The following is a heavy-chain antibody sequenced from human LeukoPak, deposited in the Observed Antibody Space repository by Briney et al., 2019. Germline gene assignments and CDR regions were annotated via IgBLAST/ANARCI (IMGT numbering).Heavy chain of an antibody. CDR1: GYTFTSYY. D-gene: IGHD2-21*02. CDR3: ARSVVVTAFDH. V-gene: IGHV1-46*01. J-gene: IGHJ4*02. CDR2: INPSGGST. Sequence: ASVKVSCKASGYTFTSYYMHWVRQAPGQGLEWMGIINPSGGSTSYAQKFQGRVTMTRDTSTSTAYMELSSLRSEDTAVYYCARSVVVTAFDHWGQGTLVTVSS.